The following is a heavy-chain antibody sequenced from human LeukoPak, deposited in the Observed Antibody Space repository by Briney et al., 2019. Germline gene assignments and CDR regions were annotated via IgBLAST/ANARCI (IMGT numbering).Heavy chain of an antibody. D-gene: IGHD3-10*01. J-gene: IGHJ4*02. CDR3: ARGLHGSGSYYNY. V-gene: IGHV4-34*01. Sequence: SEALSLTCAVYGGSFSGYYWSWIRQPPGKGLEWIGEINHSGSTNYNPSLKSRVTISVDTSKNQFSLKLSSVTAADTAVYYCARGLHGSGSYYNYWGQGTLVTVSS. CDR1: GGSFSGYY. CDR2: INHSGST.